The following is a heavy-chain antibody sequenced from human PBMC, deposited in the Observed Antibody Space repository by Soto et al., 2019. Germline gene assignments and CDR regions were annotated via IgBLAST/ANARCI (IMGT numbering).Heavy chain of an antibody. V-gene: IGHV1-46*01. CDR1: GYTFTKYY. CDR2: INPTGGST. CDR3: AREERVGTTAGLFAF. J-gene: IGHJ4*02. D-gene: IGHD5-12*01. Sequence: QEQLVQSGAEVKKPGASVTVSCKASGYTFTKYYMHWVRQAPGQGLEWMGIINPTGGSTNYARKFQGRVTMTSDTSTSTVYMALSSLRSEDTAVYYCAREERVGTTAGLFAFWGQGTLVYVSS.